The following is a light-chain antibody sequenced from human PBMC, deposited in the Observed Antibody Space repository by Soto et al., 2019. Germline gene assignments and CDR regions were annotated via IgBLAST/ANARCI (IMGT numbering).Light chain of an antibody. J-gene: IGLJ2*01. V-gene: IGLV2-14*01. CDR2: KVN. Sequence: QSALTQPASVSGSPGQSTTISCTGTSSDVGHPYNYVSWYQQYPGKAPKLLIFKVNNRPSGISGRFSGSKSGNTASLTISGLQAEDEGDYYCMSFFESTRTHGVLGGGTKVTVL. CDR3: MSFFESTRTHGV. CDR1: SSDVGHPYNY.